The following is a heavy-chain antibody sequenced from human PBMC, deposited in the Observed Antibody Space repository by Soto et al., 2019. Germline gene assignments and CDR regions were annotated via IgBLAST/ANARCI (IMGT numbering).Heavy chain of an antibody. Sequence: QVQVVQSGAEVKKPGASVKVSCKTSGYTFTNYHVHWVRQAPGQGLEWMGAINPNGGSTTYAQHLQGRVTMTSDSSTSTVYMEMGSLRSDDSAVYYCAITKNTLGWYNFWGQGTLVTVS. CDR2: INPNGGST. V-gene: IGHV1-46*01. J-gene: IGHJ4*02. CDR3: AITKNTLGWYNF. D-gene: IGHD6-19*01. CDR1: GYTFTNYH.